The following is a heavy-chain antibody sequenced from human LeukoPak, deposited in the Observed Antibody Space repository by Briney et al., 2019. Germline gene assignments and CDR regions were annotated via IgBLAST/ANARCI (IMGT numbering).Heavy chain of an antibody. CDR1: GFSLSTTGVG. V-gene: IGHV2-5*02. Sequence: SGPTLVNPTQTLTLTCTFSGFSLSTTGVGVGWIRQPPGKALEWLALIYWDDDKRFSPSLKSRLTITKDTSKNQVLLTMTNMDPVDTATYYCAHFTLLPPLYSHYFDYWGQGTLVTVSS. CDR2: IYWDDDK. J-gene: IGHJ4*02. D-gene: IGHD2-15*01. CDR3: AHFTLLPPLYSHYFDY.